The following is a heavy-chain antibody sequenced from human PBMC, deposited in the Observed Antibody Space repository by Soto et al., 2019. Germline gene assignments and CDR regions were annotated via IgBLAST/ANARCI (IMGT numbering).Heavy chain of an antibody. CDR2: IYYSGST. D-gene: IGHD6-19*01. V-gene: IGHV4-39*01. CDR3: ARHPSGFWFDP. J-gene: IGHJ5*02. Sequence: QLQLQESGPGLVKPSETLSLTCSVSGGSTSSSLYFWGWIRQPPGKGLEWIGSIYYSGSTYYNPSLKSRVTVSVDTSKNQFSLKLGSVTAADTALYHCARHPSGFWFDPWGQGTLVTVSS. CDR1: GGSTSSSLYF.